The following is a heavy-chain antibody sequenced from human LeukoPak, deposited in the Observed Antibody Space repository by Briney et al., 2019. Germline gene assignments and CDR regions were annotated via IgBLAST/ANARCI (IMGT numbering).Heavy chain of an antibody. D-gene: IGHD4-17*01. CDR2: VDPEDGET. CDR3: ATGADNYGDYDGYYFDY. Sequence: ASVKVSCKXSGYTFTDDYMHWVQQAPGKGLEWMGLVDPEDGETIYSEKFQGRVTITADTSTDTAYMELSSLRSEDTAVYYCATGADNYGDYDGYYFDYWGQGTLVTVSS. CDR1: GYTFTDDY. J-gene: IGHJ4*02. V-gene: IGHV1-69-2*01.